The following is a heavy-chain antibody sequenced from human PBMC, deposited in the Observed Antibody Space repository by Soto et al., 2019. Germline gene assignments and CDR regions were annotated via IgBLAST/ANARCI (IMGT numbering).Heavy chain of an antibody. J-gene: IGHJ6*03. V-gene: IGHV3-48*01. Sequence: GGSLRLSCAASGFTFSSYSMNWVRQAPGKGLEWVSYISSSSSTIYYAASVKGRFTISRDKAKNSLYLQMNSLRAEDTAVYYCARGTGSYYNKLYYYYYMDVWGKGTTVTVSS. CDR2: ISSSSSTI. CDR3: ARGTGSYYNKLYYYYYMDV. CDR1: GFTFSSYS. D-gene: IGHD3-10*01.